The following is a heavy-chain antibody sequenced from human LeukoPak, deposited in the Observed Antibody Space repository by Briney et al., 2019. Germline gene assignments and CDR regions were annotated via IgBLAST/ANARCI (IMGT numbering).Heavy chain of an antibody. Sequence: PSETLSLTCTVSGYSISSGYYWGWIRQPPGKGLEWIGSIYHSGSTYYNPSLKSRVTISVDTSKNQFSLKLSSVTAADTAVYYCARVPLTVLSMDVWGQGTTVTVSS. D-gene: IGHD1-14*01. CDR3: ARVPLTVLSMDV. CDR2: IYHSGST. V-gene: IGHV4-38-2*02. CDR1: GYSISSGYY. J-gene: IGHJ6*02.